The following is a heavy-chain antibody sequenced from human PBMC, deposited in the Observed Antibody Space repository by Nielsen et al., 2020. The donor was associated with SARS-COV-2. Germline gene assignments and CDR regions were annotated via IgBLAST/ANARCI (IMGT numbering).Heavy chain of an antibody. CDR3: ARALSMGY. Sequence: GESLKISCAASGFTFDDYGMSWVRQAPGKGLEWVANIKQDGSEKYYVDSVKGRFTISRDNAKNSLYLQMNSLRAEDTAVYYCARALSMGYWGQGTLVTVSS. J-gene: IGHJ4*02. D-gene: IGHD2/OR15-2a*01. CDR2: IKQDGSEK. CDR1: GFTFDDYG. V-gene: IGHV3-7*03.